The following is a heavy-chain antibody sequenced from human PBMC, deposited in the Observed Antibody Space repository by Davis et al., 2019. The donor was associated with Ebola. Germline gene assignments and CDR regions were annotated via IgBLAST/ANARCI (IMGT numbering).Heavy chain of an antibody. CDR1: GFTFSRYW. D-gene: IGHD4-17*01. CDR3: AGVDYGDSWRWFDP. Sequence: PGGSLRLSCAASGFTFSRYWMHWVRQAPGKGLVWVSRINSDGSRTNYADSAKGRFTISRDNAKNTVYLQMNSLRAEDTAVYFCAGVDYGDSWRWFDPWGQGTLVTVSS. J-gene: IGHJ5*02. CDR2: INSDGSRT. V-gene: IGHV3-74*01.